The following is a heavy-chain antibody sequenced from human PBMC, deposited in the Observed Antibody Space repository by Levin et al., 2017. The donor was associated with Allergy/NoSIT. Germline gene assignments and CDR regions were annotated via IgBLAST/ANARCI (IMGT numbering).Heavy chain of an antibody. V-gene: IGHV3-11*05. CDR2: ISGTSSAI. Sequence: GGSPRLSCAASGFTFRDYYMSWIRQAPGKGLELVSYISGTSSAIIYADSVKGRFTISRDNAQNSLYLQMNSLRAEDTAVYFCARGPLAAAAHYWGPGTLVTVSS. CDR3: ARGPLAAAAHY. CDR1: GFTFRDYY. J-gene: IGHJ4*02. D-gene: IGHD6-13*01.